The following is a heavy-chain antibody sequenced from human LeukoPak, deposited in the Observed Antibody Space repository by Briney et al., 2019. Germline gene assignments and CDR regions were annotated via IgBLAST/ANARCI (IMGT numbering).Heavy chain of an antibody. J-gene: IGHJ4*02. Sequence: PSETLSLTCAVYGGSFSGYYWTWFRQPPGKRLQWIGEINHTGSTNYNPSLKSRVTLSIDRSKNQFSLKLSSVPAADTAVYYCARLPGVVDFDSWGQGTLVTVSS. D-gene: IGHD2-21*01. V-gene: IGHV4-34*01. CDR2: INHTGST. CDR1: GGSFSGYY. CDR3: ARLPGVVDFDS.